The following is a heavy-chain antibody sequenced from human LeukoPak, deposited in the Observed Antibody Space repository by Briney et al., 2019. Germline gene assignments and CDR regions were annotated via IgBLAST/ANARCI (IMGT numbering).Heavy chain of an antibody. CDR3: AKFDISLDAFDI. D-gene: IGHD3-9*01. J-gene: IGHJ3*02. V-gene: IGHV3-23*01. Sequence: GGSLRLSCAASGFTFSSYAMSWVRQAPGKGLEWVSTIGGGGESTYYADSVKGRFTISRDNSKNTVYLQMNSLRAEDTAVYYCAKFDISLDAFDIWGQGTMVTVSS. CDR2: IGGGGEST. CDR1: GFTFSSYA.